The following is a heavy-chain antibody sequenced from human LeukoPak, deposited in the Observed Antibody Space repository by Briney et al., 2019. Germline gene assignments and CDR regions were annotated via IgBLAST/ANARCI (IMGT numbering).Heavy chain of an antibody. CDR2: IYTSGTT. V-gene: IGHV4-4*09. Sequence: PSVTLSLTCTVSGGSISSYYWSWIRQPPGKGLEWIGYIYTSGTTNYNPSLKSRVTISVDTSKNQFSLKLSSVTAADTAVYYCARLGYSGYDLPYFDYWGQGTLVTVSS. J-gene: IGHJ4*02. CDR1: GGSISSYY. CDR3: ARLGYSGYDLPYFDY. D-gene: IGHD5-12*01.